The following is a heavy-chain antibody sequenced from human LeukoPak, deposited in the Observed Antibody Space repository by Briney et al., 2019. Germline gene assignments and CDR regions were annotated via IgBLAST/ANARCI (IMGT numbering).Heavy chain of an antibody. V-gene: IGHV1-2*02. CDR2: INPNSGGT. J-gene: IGHJ4*02. D-gene: IGHD4-17*01. CDR1: GYTFTGYY. CDR3: ARDEGMTTVTTDGDY. Sequence: ASVKVSCKASGYTFTGYYMHWVRQAPGQGLEWMGWINPNSGGTNYAQKFQGRVTMTRDTSISTAYMELSRLGSDDTAVYYCARDEGMTTVTTDGDYWGQGTLVTVSS.